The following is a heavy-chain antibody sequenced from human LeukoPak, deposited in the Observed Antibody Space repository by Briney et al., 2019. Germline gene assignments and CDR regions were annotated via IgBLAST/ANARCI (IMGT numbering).Heavy chain of an antibody. CDR3: ARNDYGGNFPHNYFHYIDV. V-gene: IGHV1-18*01. CDR2: ISPTNGKP. Sequence: HEASVKVSCKASGYTFTNYGITWVRQAPGQGLEWMGWISPTNGKPTYAQNYQGRMTMTTDTSTSTAYMELRSLRFDDTAVYYCARNDYGGNFPHNYFHYIDVWGNGTTVTVSS. CDR1: GYTFTNYG. D-gene: IGHD4-23*01. J-gene: IGHJ6*03.